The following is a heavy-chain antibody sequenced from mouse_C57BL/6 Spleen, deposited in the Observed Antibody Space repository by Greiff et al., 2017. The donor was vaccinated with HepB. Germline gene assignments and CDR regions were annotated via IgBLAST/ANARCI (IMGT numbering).Heavy chain of an antibody. CDR3: ASSHYDYGRDFDY. CDR2: INPSSGYT. CDR1: GYTFTSYW. D-gene: IGHD2-4*01. V-gene: IGHV1-7*01. Sequence: QVHVKQSGAELAKPGASVKLSCKASGYTFTSYWMHWVKQRPGQGLEWIGYINPSSGYTKYNQKFKDKATLTADKSSSTAYMQLSSLTYEDSAVYYCASSHYDYGRDFDYWGQGTTLTVSS. J-gene: IGHJ2*01.